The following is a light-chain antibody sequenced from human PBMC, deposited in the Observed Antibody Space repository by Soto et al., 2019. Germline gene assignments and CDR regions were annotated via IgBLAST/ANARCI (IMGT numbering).Light chain of an antibody. V-gene: IGLV1-44*01. CDR1: SSNIGSNA. CDR3: AAWYDSLNGPV. J-gene: IGLJ2*01. CDR2: SNN. Sequence: QLVLTQPPSASGTPGQRVTISCSGSSSNIGSNAVNWYQQFPGTAPKVLIYSNNQRPSGVPDRFSGSKSGTSASLAISGLQSEDEADYYCAAWYDSLNGPVFGGGTKLTVL.